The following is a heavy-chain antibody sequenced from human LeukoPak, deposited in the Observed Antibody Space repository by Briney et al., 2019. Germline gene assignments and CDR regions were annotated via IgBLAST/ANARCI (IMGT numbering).Heavy chain of an antibody. CDR3: AKDGPLLWFGPTDA. V-gene: IGHV3-23*01. D-gene: IGHD3-10*01. Sequence: PGRSLRLSCEPSGFTFSRFAMSWVRQAPGEGLEWVAAVSSTGSGTYYPDSLKGRFIISRDNSQNTVFLQMNSLRPEDTAFYFCAKDGPLLWFGPTDAWGQGILVTVSS. J-gene: IGHJ5*02. CDR1: GFTFSRFA. CDR2: VSSTGSGT.